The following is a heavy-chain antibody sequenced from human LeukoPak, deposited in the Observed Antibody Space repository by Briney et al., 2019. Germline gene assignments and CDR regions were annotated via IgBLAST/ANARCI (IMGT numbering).Heavy chain of an antibody. J-gene: IGHJ3*02. V-gene: IGHV3-15*01. CDR1: GFTFKNAW. CDR3: ARDPHYDFWSASGSAFDI. CDR2: IKSTRDGGAT. Sequence: PGGSLRLSCEASGFTFKNAWMIWVRQAPGKGPEWVGRIKSTRDGGATEYAAPVKGRFTISRDDSKNTVYLQMSSLITDDTGVYYCARDPHYDFWSASGSAFDIWGQGTMVTVSS. D-gene: IGHD3-3*01.